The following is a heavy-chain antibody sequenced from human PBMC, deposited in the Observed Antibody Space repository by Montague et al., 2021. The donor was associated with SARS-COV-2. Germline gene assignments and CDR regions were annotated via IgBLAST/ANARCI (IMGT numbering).Heavy chain of an antibody. V-gene: IGHV3-23*03. Sequence: SRSLSCAASGFPFSSYAMGWVRQAPGKGLEWVSVIYSGGSSTYYADSVKGRFTISRDNSKNTLYLQMNSLRAEDTAVYYCAKDKSQGSVAAPGYYYGMDVWGQRTTVTVSS. J-gene: IGHJ6*02. CDR2: IYSGGSST. D-gene: IGHD2-15*01. CDR3: AKDKSQGSVAAPGYYYGMDV. CDR1: GFPFSSYA.